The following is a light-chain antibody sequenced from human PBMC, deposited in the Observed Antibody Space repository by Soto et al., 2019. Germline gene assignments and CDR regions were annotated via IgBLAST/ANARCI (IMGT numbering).Light chain of an antibody. V-gene: IGKV1-5*03. J-gene: IGKJ2*01. CDR2: KAS. CDR3: QHDYDYPPYT. CDR1: QGISTY. Sequence: DIQMTQFPSTLSASIGDRVTITCRASQGISTYLAWYQQKPGKAPKRLIYKASSIETGVLSRFSGSRSRTEFTLTNSSLRPYDFETYYCQHDYDYPPYTFGQGTMVEIK.